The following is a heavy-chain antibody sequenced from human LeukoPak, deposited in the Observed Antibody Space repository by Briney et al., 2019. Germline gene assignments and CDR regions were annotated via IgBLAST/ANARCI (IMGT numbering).Heavy chain of an antibody. V-gene: IGHV3-9*01. CDR2: ITWNRDKI. CDR1: GFSFDDYA. J-gene: IGHJ6*02. Sequence: GGSLRLSCTVSGFSFDDYAMHWVRQAPGKGLEWVSGITWNRDKIGYGDSVKGRFTISRDNVKNVLYLQMNSLRPEDTALYYCAKDLSSAITSALVLDVWGQGTTVIVSS. D-gene: IGHD3-22*01. CDR3: AKDLSSAITSALVLDV.